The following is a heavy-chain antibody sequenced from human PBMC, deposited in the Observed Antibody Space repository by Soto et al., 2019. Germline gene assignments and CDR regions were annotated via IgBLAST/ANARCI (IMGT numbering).Heavy chain of an antibody. CDR3: ARLPWYYDYSNYGDSEIYYYYYYMDV. CDR2: IYYSGST. D-gene: IGHD4-4*01. V-gene: IGHV4-39*01. Sequence: SETLSLTCTVSGGSISSSSYYWGWIRQPPGKGLEWIGSIYYSGSTYYNPSLKNRVTISVDTSKNQFSLKLSSVTAADTAVYYCARLPWYYDYSNYGDSEIYYYYYYMDVWGKGTTVTVSS. CDR1: GGSISSSSYY. J-gene: IGHJ6*03.